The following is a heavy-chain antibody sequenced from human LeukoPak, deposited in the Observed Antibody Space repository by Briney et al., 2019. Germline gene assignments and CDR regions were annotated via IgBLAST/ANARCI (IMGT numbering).Heavy chain of an antibody. Sequence: PSETLSLTCTVSGYSISSGYYWGWIRQPPGKGLEWIGSIYHSGSTYYNPSLKSRVTISVDTSMNQFSLKLSSVTAADTAVYYCARLTKNDSGSFRFGKKKRGYMDVWGKGTTVTISS. V-gene: IGHV4-38-2*02. CDR1: GYSISSGYY. D-gene: IGHD3-10*01. CDR2: IYHSGST. J-gene: IGHJ6*03. CDR3: ARLTKNDSGSFRFGKKKRGYMDV.